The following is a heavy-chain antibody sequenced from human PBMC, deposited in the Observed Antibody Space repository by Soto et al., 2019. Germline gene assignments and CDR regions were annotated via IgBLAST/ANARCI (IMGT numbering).Heavy chain of an antibody. D-gene: IGHD6-6*01. CDR1: GYTFTSYG. Sequence: QVQLVQSGAEVKKPGASVKVSCKASGYTFTSYGISWVRQAPGQVLEWMGWISAYNGNTNYAQKLQGRVTMTTDTSTSTAYMELRSLRSDDTAVYYCARDRSAPGYSSSSEYFDYWGQGTLVTVSS. V-gene: IGHV1-18*01. CDR2: ISAYNGNT. J-gene: IGHJ4*02. CDR3: ARDRSAPGYSSSSEYFDY.